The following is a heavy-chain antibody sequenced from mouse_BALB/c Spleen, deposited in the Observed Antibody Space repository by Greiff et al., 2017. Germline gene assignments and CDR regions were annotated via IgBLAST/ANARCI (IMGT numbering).Heavy chain of an antibody. CDR3: AREGPYYAMDY. V-gene: IGHV1-53*01. J-gene: IGHJ4*01. CDR2: INPSNGGT. D-gene: IGHD3-3*01. Sequence: QVQLQQSGAELVKPGASVKLSCKASGYTFTSYYMYWVKQRPGQGLEWIGEINPSNGGTNFNEKFKGKATLTADKSSSTAYMQLSSLTSENSAVYFCAREGPYYAMDYWGQGTSVTVSS. CDR1: GYTFTSYY.